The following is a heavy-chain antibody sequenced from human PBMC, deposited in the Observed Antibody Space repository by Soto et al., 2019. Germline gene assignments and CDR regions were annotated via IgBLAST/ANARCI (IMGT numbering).Heavy chain of an antibody. D-gene: IGHD3-10*01. CDR3: ARGRYYGSGSYYRPYYFDY. CDR1: GFTFSSYG. Sequence: QVQLVESGGGVVQPGRSLRLSCAASGFTFSSYGMHWVRKAPGKGLEWVAVIWYDGSNKYYADSVKGRFTISRDNSKNTLYLQMNSLRAEDTAVYYCARGRYYGSGSYYRPYYFDYWGQGTLVTVSS. CDR2: IWYDGSNK. V-gene: IGHV3-33*01. J-gene: IGHJ4*02.